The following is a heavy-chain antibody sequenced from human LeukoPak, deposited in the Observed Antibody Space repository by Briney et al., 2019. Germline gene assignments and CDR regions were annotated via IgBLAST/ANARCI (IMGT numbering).Heavy chain of an antibody. CDR2: IYYSGST. CDR1: GGSISSYY. D-gene: IGHD4-11*01. CDR3: ARSYSNDYYYYMDV. J-gene: IGHJ6*03. Sequence: SETLSLTCTASGGSISSYYWSWIRQPPGKGLEWIGYIYYSGSTNYNPSLKSRVTISVDTSKNQFSLKLSSVTAADTAVYYCARSYSNDYYYYMDVWGKGTTVTVSS. V-gene: IGHV4-59*01.